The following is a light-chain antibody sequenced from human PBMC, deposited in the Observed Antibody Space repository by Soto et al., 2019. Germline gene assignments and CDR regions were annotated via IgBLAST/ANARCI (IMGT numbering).Light chain of an antibody. Sequence: EIVLTQSPGTLSLSPGERATLSCRASQSVSSTYLVWYQQKPGQAPRLLISGASSRATGIPDRLSGSGSGTDFILTIPTLEPEDFALDYCQPYGSTPYTFGQGTKLEIK. J-gene: IGKJ2*01. CDR1: QSVSSTY. V-gene: IGKV3-20*01. CDR3: QPYGSTPYT. CDR2: GAS.